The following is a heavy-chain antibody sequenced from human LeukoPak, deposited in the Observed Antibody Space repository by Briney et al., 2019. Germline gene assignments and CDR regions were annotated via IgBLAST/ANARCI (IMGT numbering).Heavy chain of an antibody. CDR2: IYYSGST. CDR1: GGSVSSGSYY. D-gene: IGHD3-16*02. J-gene: IGHJ4*02. V-gene: IGHV4-61*01. CDR3: ARQVTITFGGVIAFDY. Sequence: SETLSLTCTVSGGSVSSGSYYWSWIRQPPGKGLEWIGYIYYSGSTNYNPSLKSRVTISVDTSKTKFSLKLSSVTAADTAVYYCARQVTITFGGVIAFDYWGQGTLVTVSS.